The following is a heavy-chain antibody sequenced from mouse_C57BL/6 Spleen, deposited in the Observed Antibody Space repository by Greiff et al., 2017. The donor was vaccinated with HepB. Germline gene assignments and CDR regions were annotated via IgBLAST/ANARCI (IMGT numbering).Heavy chain of an antibody. Sequence: VKLVESGPGLVQPSQSLSITCTVSGFSLTSYGVHWVRQSPGKGLEWLGVIWSGGSTDYNAAFISRLSISKDNSKSQVFFKMNSLQADDTAIYYCALGDGNSAWFAYWGQGTLVTVSA. J-gene: IGHJ3*01. CDR2: IWSGGST. D-gene: IGHD2-1*01. CDR3: ALGDGNSAWFAY. V-gene: IGHV2-2*01. CDR1: GFSLTSYG.